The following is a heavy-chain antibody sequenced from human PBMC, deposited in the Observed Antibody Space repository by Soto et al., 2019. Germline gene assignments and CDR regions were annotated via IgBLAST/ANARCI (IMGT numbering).Heavy chain of an antibody. CDR2: MYHTGNA. V-gene: IGHV4-59*01. Sequence: SETLSLTCSVSGGSLSGYYWSWIRQPPGKGLEYIAYMYHTGNAKYNPSLQIRVTLSVDTSNNQFSLRLASVTAAHTAVYYCARDRTSSGYYFDYSLDYWGQGTRVTVSS. CDR1: GGSLSGYY. CDR3: ARDRTSSGYYFDYSLDY. J-gene: IGHJ4*02. D-gene: IGHD3-22*01.